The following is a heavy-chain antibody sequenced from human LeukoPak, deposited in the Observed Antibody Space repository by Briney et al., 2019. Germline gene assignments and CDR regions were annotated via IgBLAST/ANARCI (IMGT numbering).Heavy chain of an antibody. Sequence: GASVKVSCKASGYTFTSYGISWVRQAPGQGLEWMGLINPYNGNTNYAQKLQGRVTMTTDTSTSTAYMELRSLRSDDTAVYYCARVVAVAGNPVSYYGMDVWGQGTTVTVSS. V-gene: IGHV1-18*01. CDR3: ARVVAVAGNPVSYYGMDV. J-gene: IGHJ6*02. CDR2: INPYNGNT. D-gene: IGHD6-19*01. CDR1: GYTFTSYG.